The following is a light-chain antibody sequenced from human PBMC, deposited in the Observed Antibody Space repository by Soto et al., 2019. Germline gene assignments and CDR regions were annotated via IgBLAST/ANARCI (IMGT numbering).Light chain of an antibody. CDR3: QHFGSSPPVT. V-gene: IGKV3-20*01. Sequence: EVVLTQSPGTLSLSPGESATLSCRASQTVSGSYVAWYQQRPGLAPRLLVHGASRRATGIPDRFRGSGSGTEFILTISGLEPEDFAVYFCQHFGSSPPVTFGQGTRLDIK. J-gene: IGKJ5*01. CDR2: GAS. CDR1: QTVSGSY.